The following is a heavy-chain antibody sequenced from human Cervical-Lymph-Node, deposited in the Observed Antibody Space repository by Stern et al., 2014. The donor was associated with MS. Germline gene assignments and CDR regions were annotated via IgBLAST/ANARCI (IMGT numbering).Heavy chain of an antibody. CDR1: GYTLTNYP. CDR2: INTNTGNS. V-gene: IGHV7-4-1*02. Sequence: QEQLVQSGSELKEPGASVKGSCKASGYTLTNYPMNWVRQAPGQGLEWMGWINTNTGNSTYAQGFTGRFVFSLDTSVSTAYLHISSLKAEDTAVYYCARDFVDTAMITRSDYLDSWGQGTLVTVSS. J-gene: IGHJ4*02. D-gene: IGHD5-18*01. CDR3: ARDFVDTAMITRSDYLDS.